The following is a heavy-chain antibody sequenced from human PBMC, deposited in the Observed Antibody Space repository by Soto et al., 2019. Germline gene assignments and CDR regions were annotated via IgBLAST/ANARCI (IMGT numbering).Heavy chain of an antibody. CDR2: IYYSGST. J-gene: IGHJ6*02. CDR3: ARDGVVDYYGMDV. Sequence: SETLSLTCTVSGGSISSSSYYWGWIRQPPGKGLEWIGSIYYSGSTYYNPSLKSRVTISVDTSKNQFSLKLSSVTAADTAVYYCARDGVVDYYGMDVWGQGTTVTVSS. D-gene: IGHD2-15*01. V-gene: IGHV4-39*02. CDR1: GGSISSSSYY.